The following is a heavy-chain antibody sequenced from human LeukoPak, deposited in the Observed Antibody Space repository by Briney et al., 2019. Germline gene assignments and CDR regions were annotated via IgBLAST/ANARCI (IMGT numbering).Heavy chain of an antibody. CDR1: GLIFSNYW. J-gene: IGHJ4*02. CDR2: IKQDGSEK. V-gene: IGHV3-7*01. D-gene: IGHD6-19*01. CDR3: AAAGMDY. Sequence: PGGSLRLSCAASGLIFSNYWMTWARQAPGKGLEWVANIKQDGSEKYYVDSVKGRFTISRDNAKKTLYLQMNSLRAEDTAVYYCAAAGMDYWGQGTLVTVSS.